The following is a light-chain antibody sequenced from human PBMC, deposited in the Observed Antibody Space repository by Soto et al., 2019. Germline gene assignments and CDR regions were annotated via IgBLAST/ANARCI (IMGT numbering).Light chain of an antibody. J-gene: IGKJ3*01. CDR1: QGISSY. CDR2: AAS. Sequence: DIQLTQSPSFLSASVGDRVTITCRASQGISSYLAWYQQKPGKAPKLLIYAASTLQSWVPSRFSGSGSGTEFTLTISSLQPEDFATYYFQQLNSYPLITFGPGTKVDIK. CDR3: QQLNSYPLIT. V-gene: IGKV1-9*01.